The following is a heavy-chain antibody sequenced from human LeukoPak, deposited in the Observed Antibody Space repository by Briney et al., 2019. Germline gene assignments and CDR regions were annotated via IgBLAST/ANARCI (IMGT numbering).Heavy chain of an antibody. D-gene: IGHD3-10*01. CDR1: GFTFTTYA. CDR2: ISYDGSNK. V-gene: IGHV3-30*18. J-gene: IGHJ4*02. CDR3: AKFHTMVRGAFDY. Sequence: GRSLRLSCAASGFTFTTYAVHWVRQAPGKGLEWVAVISYDGSNKYYADSVKGRFTISRDNSKNTLYLQMNSLRAEDTAVYYCAKFHTMVRGAFDYWGQGTLVTVSS.